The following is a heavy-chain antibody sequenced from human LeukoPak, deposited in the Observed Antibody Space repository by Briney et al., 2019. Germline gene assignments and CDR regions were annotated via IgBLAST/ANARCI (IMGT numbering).Heavy chain of an antibody. CDR1: GGIFSSYA. J-gene: IGHJ6*04. D-gene: IGHD1-1*01. CDR2: IVPIVGSG. CDR3: ASGWNLSGMDV. V-gene: IGHV1-69*13. Sequence: SVKVSCKASGGIFSSYAISWVRQAPGQGLEWMGGIVPIVGSGKYAQNFQGRVMITADESTSTGYMELSSLRSDDTAVYYCASGWNLSGMDVWGKGTTVTVSS.